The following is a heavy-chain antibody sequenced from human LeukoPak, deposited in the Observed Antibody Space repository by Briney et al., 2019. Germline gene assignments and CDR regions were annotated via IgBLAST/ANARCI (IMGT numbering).Heavy chain of an antibody. CDR2: ISAYNGNT. V-gene: IGHV1-18*01. CDR3: ARDNWNDRLNAFDI. Sequence: GASVKVSCKASGYTFTSYGISWVRQAPGXGXEWMGWISAYNGNTNYAQKLQGRVTMTTDTSTSTAYMELRSLRSDDTAVYYCARDNWNDRLNAFDIWGQGTMVTVSS. CDR1: GYTFTSYG. D-gene: IGHD1-20*01. J-gene: IGHJ3*02.